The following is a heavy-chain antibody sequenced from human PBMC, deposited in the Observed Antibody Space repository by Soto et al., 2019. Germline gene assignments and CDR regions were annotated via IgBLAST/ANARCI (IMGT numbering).Heavy chain of an antibody. CDR2: IYYSGST. J-gene: IGHJ4*02. V-gene: IGHV4-31*03. CDR1: GGSISSGGYY. CDR3: ARAGDQIERLEMATIPLDY. Sequence: QVQLQESGPGLVKPSQTLSLTCTVSGGSISSGGYYWSWIRQHPGKGLEWIGYIYYSGSTYYNPSLKSRVTISVDTSKNQFSLKLSSVTAADTAVYYCARAGDQIERLEMATIPLDYWGQGTLVTVSS. D-gene: IGHD5-12*01.